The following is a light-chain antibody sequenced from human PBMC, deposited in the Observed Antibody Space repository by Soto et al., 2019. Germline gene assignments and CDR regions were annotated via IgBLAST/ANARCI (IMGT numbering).Light chain of an antibody. Sequence: QSALTQPPSASGPPGQRVTISCSGRASNIGSNFVSWYQVVPGTAPKLLIYTNSHRPSGVPDRFSGSRSGTSASLDIRGLQSDDEADYFCATWDDNVKGPVFGGGTKVTVL. CDR3: ATWDDNVKGPV. J-gene: IGLJ2*01. CDR2: TNS. V-gene: IGLV1-44*01. CDR1: ASNIGSNF.